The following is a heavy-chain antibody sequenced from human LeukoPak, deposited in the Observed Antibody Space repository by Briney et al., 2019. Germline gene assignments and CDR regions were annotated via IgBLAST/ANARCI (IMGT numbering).Heavy chain of an antibody. CDR1: GFNFSSYA. CDR3: ARESGGRFHY. J-gene: IGHJ4*02. Sequence: GGSLRLSCAASGFNFSSYATHWVRQAPGKGLEWVALISYDAGNKFYADSVKGRFTISRDNSKNTMYLQMNSLGPEDTAVFYCARESGGRFHYWGQGTLVTVSS. D-gene: IGHD3-10*01. CDR2: ISYDAGNK. V-gene: IGHV3-30*01.